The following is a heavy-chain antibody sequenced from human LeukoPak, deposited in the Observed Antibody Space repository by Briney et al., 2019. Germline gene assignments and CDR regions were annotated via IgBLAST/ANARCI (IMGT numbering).Heavy chain of an antibody. CDR2: INPNSGGT. D-gene: IGHD3-3*01. CDR1: GYTFTGYY. J-gene: IGHJ4*02. CDR3: ARTYYDFWSGYYPFDY. Sequence: ASVKVSCMASGYTFTGYYMHWMRQAPGQGLEWMGWINPNSGGTNYAQKFQGRVTMTRDTSISTAYMELSRLRSDDTAVYYCARTYYDFWSGYYPFDYWGQETLVTVSS. V-gene: IGHV1-2*02.